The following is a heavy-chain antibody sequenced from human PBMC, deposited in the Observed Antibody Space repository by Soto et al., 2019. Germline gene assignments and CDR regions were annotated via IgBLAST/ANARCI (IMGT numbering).Heavy chain of an antibody. CDR3: ARASYNWNDGAFDI. J-gene: IGHJ3*02. CDR1: GFTFSSYE. D-gene: IGHD1-1*01. CDR2: ISSSGSTI. Sequence: GGSLRLSCAASGFTFSSYEMNWVRQAPGKGLEWVSYISSSGSTIYYADSVKGRFTISRDNAKNSLYLQMNSLRAEDTAVYYCARASYNWNDGAFDIWGQGTMVTVSS. V-gene: IGHV3-48*03.